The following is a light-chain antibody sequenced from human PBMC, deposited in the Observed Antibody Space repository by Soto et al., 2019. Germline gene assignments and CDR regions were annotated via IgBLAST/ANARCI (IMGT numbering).Light chain of an antibody. J-gene: IGKJ4*01. V-gene: IGKV1-8*01. CDR1: QGISSY. CDR3: QQYNSYSDT. Sequence: AIRMTQSPSSLSASTGDRVTITCRASQGISSYLAWYQQKPGKAPKLLIYAASTLQSGVPSRFSGSGSGTDFTLTISCLQSEDFATYYCQQYNSYSDTFGGGTKV. CDR2: AAS.